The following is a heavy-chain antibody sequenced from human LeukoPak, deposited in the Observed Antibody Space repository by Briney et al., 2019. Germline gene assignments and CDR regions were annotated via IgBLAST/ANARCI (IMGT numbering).Heavy chain of an antibody. CDR1: GGSFSGYY. V-gene: IGHV4-34*01. J-gene: IGHJ5*02. CDR3: ARYSRVGGNWFDP. CDR2: INHSGST. Sequence: SETLSLTCAVYGGSFSGYYWSWIRQPPGKGLEWIGEINHSGSTNYNPSLKSRVTISVDTSKNQFSLKLSSVTAADTAVYYCARYSRVGGNWFDPWGQGTLVTVSS. D-gene: IGHD6-13*01.